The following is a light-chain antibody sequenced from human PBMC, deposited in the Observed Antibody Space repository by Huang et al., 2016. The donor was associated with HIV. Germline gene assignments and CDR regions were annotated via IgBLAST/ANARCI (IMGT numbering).Light chain of an antibody. CDR1: QAISNW. CDR2: AAS. J-gene: IGKJ4*01. CDR3: QKSNTFPLT. V-gene: IGKV1-12*01. Sequence: DIQMTQSPFSVSASVGDRVTITCRASQAISNWLVWYQQKPGKAPKLLIYAASRLQSGVPSRFSGSGAGTDFTLTISSLQPEDFATYYCQKSNTFPLTFGGGTKVEIK.